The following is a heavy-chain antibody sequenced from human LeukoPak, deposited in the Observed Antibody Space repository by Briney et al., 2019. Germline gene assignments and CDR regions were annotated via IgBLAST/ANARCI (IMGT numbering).Heavy chain of an antibody. CDR3: ARDLYYSGYESWFDP. Sequence: SETLSLTCTVSGGSISSYYWSWIRQPPGKGLEWIGYIYYGGSTNYNPSLKSRVTISVDTSKNQFSLKLSSVTAADTAVYYCARDLYYSGYESWFDPWGQGTLVTVSS. CDR2: IYYGGST. J-gene: IGHJ5*02. D-gene: IGHD5-12*01. V-gene: IGHV4-59*01. CDR1: GGSISSYY.